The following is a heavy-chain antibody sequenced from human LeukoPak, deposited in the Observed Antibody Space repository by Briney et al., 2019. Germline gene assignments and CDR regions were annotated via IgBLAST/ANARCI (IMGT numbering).Heavy chain of an antibody. CDR1: GFTFSSYE. Sequence: GGSLRLSCAASGFTFSSYEMTWVRQAPGKGLEWVSYISSSGSTIYYADSVKGRFTISRDNAKNSLYLQMNSLRAEDTAVYYCARQRGDILTGYYMPRGFDHWGQGTLVTVSS. V-gene: IGHV3-48*03. J-gene: IGHJ4*02. CDR3: ARQRGDILTGYYMPRGFDH. CDR2: ISSSGSTI. D-gene: IGHD3-9*01.